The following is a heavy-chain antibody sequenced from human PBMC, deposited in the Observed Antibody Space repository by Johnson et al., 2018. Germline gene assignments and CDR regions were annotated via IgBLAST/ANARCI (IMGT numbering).Heavy chain of an antibody. V-gene: IGHV1-69*01. CDR1: GGTFSSYA. D-gene: IGHD1-26*01. CDR3: ARDRIKWELGNYYFYGMNV. CDR2: IIPIFGTT. J-gene: IGHJ6*02. Sequence: QVQLVESGAEVKKPGSSVKVSCKASGGTFSSYAISWVRLAPGQGLEWMGGIIPIFGTTNYAQTFPGRVTIIADESTSTAYMELSSRRSDDTAVYYCARDRIKWELGNYYFYGMNVWGQGTTVTVSS.